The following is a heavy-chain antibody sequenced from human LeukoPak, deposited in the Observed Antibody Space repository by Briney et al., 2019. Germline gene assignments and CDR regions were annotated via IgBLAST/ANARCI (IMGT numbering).Heavy chain of an antibody. V-gene: IGHV3-30-3*01. D-gene: IGHD1-26*01. CDR2: LSYDGSNE. J-gene: IGHJ4*02. CDR1: AFIFSGHW. Sequence: GGSLRLSCEGSAFIFSGHWMNWVRQTPGKGLEWVALLSYDGSNEYYADSVKGRFTISRDNSKNTLYLQMNSLRAEDTAVYYCARGRGSYSADYWGQGTLVTVSS. CDR3: ARGRGSYSADY.